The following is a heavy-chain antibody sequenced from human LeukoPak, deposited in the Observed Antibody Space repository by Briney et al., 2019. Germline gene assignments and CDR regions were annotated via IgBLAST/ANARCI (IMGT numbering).Heavy chain of an antibody. J-gene: IGHJ4*02. V-gene: IGHV4-61*01. Sequence: SETLSLTCTVSGGSVSSGSYYWSWIRQPPGKGLEWIGYISYGGSTNYNPSLKSRLTMSVDRSKNQFSLKLSSVTAADTAVYYCATDRLYRGYSYGFDYWGQGTLVTVSS. CDR2: ISYGGST. CDR3: ATDRLYRGYSYGFDY. CDR1: GGSVSSGSYY. D-gene: IGHD5-18*01.